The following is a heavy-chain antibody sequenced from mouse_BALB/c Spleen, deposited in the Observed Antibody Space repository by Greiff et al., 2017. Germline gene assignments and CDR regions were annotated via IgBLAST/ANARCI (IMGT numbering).Heavy chain of an antibody. J-gene: IGHJ4*01. CDR3: ARSDYDGAMDY. CDR2: ILPGSGST. CDR1: GYTFSSYW. D-gene: IGHD2-4*01. Sequence: VQLQQSGAELMKPGASVKISCKATGYTFSSYWIEWVKQRPGHGLEWIGEILPGSGSTNYNEKFKGKATFTADTSSNTAYMQLSSLTSEDSAVYYCARSDYDGAMDYWGQGTSVTVSS. V-gene: IGHV1-9*01.